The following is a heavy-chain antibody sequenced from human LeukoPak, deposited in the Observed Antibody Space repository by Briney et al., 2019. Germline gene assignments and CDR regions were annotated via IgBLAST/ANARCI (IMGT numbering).Heavy chain of an antibody. Sequence: SETLSLTCTVSGGSISSYYWSWLRQPPGKGLEWIGYIYYSGITNYNPSLKSRVTISVDTSKNQFSLKLSSVTAADTAIYYCARGPGGGSYNWFDPWGQGTLVTVSS. CDR2: IYYSGIT. J-gene: IGHJ5*02. D-gene: IGHD2-15*01. V-gene: IGHV4-59*01. CDR3: ARGPGGGSYNWFDP. CDR1: GGSISSYY.